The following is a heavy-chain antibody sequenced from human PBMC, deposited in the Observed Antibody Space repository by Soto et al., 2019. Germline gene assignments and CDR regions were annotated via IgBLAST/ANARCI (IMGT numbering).Heavy chain of an antibody. D-gene: IGHD5-12*01. CDR2: ISYDGSNK. CDR1: GFTFSSYS. CDR3: ARMATIPHYYYGMDV. V-gene: IGHV3-30*03. Sequence: GGSLRLSCAASGFTFSSYSMNWVRQAPGKGLEWVAVISYDGSNKYYADSVKGRFTISRDNSKNTLYLQMNSLRAEDTAVYYCARMATIPHYYYGMDVWGQGTTVTV. J-gene: IGHJ6*02.